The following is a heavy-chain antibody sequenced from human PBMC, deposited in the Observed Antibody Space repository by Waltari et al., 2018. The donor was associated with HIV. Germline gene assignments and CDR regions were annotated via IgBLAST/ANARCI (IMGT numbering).Heavy chain of an antibody. CDR3: ARNKYGDFNRAYYFDY. V-gene: IGHV1-69*01. Sequence: QVQLVQSGAEVKKPGSSVKVSCKASGGTFSSYAISWVRQAPGQGLEWMGGIIPSFGTANYAQKFQGRVTITADESTSTAYMELSSLRSEDTAVYYCARNKYGDFNRAYYFDYWGQGTLVTVSS. CDR1: GGTFSSYA. J-gene: IGHJ4*02. CDR2: IIPSFGTA. D-gene: IGHD4-17*01.